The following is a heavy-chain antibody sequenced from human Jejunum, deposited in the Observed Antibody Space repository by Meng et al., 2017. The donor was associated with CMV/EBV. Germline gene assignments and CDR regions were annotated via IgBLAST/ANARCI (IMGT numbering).Heavy chain of an antibody. CDR3: ARASYGSGSPLGESWFDP. V-gene: IGHV4-31*03. J-gene: IGHJ5*02. CDR1: GGSISSGGYY. Sequence: QVQLQESGPGLVKPSQTLSLTCTGSGGSISSGGYYWSWIRQHPGKGLEWIGYIHDSGSTYYNPSLKSRVTISADTSKNQFSLKLSSVTAADTAVYYCARASYGSGSPLGESWFDPWGQGTLVTVSS. D-gene: IGHD3-10*01. CDR2: IHDSGST.